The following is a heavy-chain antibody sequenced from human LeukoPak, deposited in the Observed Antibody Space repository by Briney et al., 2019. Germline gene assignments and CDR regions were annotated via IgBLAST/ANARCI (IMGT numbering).Heavy chain of an antibody. Sequence: GGSLRLSCAASGFTFSSYAMHWVRQAPGKGLEWVAVISYDGSNKYYADSVKGRFTISRDNSKNTLYLQMNSLRAGDTAVYYCARDLTPYYYYHGMDVWAKGPRSPSP. CDR3: ARDLTPYYYYHGMDV. CDR2: ISYDGSNK. V-gene: IGHV3-30-3*01. D-gene: IGHD2-15*01. J-gene: IGHJ6*02. CDR1: GFTFSSYA.